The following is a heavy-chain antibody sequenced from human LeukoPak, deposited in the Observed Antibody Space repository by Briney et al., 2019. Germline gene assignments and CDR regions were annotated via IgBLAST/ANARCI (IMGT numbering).Heavy chain of an antibody. CDR1: GDSISNSHW. CDR3: ARLGSRHGYNWGDL. V-gene: IGHV4-4*02. CDR2: IHHSGST. Sequence: SGTLSLTCAVSGDSISNSHWWSWARQSPGKGLEWIGQIHHSGSTNYSPSLKSRVIISIDKSKNQFSLNLNSVTAADTALYYCARLGSRHGYNWGDLWGQGTLVTVSS. J-gene: IGHJ5*02. D-gene: IGHD5-24*01.